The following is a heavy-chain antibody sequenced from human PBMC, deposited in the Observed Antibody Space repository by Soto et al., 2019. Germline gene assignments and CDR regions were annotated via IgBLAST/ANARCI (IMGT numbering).Heavy chain of an antibody. CDR2: MSYDETKK. Sequence: GGSLRLSCATSGFSLSSYAMHWVRQAPGKGLEWVALMSYDETKKYYADTVKGRFTISRDTSKNTLFLQMNNLRVEDTAVYYCAKDRRDGDFMHILVVDFWGQGALVTVSS. J-gene: IGHJ4*02. D-gene: IGHD2-15*01. CDR1: GFSLSSYA. CDR3: AKDRRDGDFMHILVVDF. V-gene: IGHV3-30*18.